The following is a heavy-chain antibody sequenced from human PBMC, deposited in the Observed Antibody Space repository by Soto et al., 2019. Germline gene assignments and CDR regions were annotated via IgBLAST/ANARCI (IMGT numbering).Heavy chain of an antibody. V-gene: IGHV2-5*02. CDR1: GFSLSTSGVG. D-gene: IGHD6-13*01. CDR2: IYWDDDK. J-gene: IGHJ4*02. CDR3: ARRQGAAAGIDY. Sequence: QITLKESGPTLVKPTQTLTLTCTFSGFSLSTSGVGVGWIRQPPGKALEWLALIYWDDDKRYSPSLKSRLTITKDTSKNQVVLTMTNMDPVDTATYYCARRQGAAAGIDYWGQGTLVTVSS.